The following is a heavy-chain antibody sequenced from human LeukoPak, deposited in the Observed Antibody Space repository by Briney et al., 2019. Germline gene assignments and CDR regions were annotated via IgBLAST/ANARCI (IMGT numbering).Heavy chain of an antibody. CDR2: IYPGDSDT. D-gene: IGHD3-22*01. V-gene: IGHV5-51*01. Sequence: GESLKISCKGSGYSFTSYWIGWVRQMPGKGLEWMGIIYPGDSDTRYSPSFQGQVTTSADKSTSTAYLQWSSLKASDTAMYYCARPYDSSGGAFDIWGQGTMVTVSS. CDR1: GYSFTSYW. CDR3: ARPYDSSGGAFDI. J-gene: IGHJ3*02.